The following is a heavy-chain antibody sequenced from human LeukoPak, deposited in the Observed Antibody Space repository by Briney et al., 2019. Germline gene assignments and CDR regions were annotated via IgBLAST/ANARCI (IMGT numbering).Heavy chain of an antibody. CDR1: GGSISSYY. J-gene: IGHJ4*02. CDR2: IYTSGST. V-gene: IGHV4-4*07. Sequence: SETLSLTCTVSGGSISSYYWSWIRQPAGKGLEWIGRIYTSGSTNYNPSLKSRVTMSVDTSKNQFSLKLSSVTAADTAVYYCARGGYSSGWYYFDYWGQGTQVTVSS. CDR3: ARGGYSSGWYYFDY. D-gene: IGHD6-19*01.